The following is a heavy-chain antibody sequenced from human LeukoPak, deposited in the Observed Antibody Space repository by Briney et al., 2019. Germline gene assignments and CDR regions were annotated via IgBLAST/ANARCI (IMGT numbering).Heavy chain of an antibody. V-gene: IGHV3-21*01. J-gene: IGHJ4*02. CDR2: ISTSSIYI. D-gene: IGHD3-10*01. CDR1: GFTFSDHY. Sequence: PGGSLRLSCAVSGFTFSDHYMNWVRQAPGKGLEWVSSISTSSIYIYYADSVKGRFTISRDNAKNSLYLQMNSLRAEDTAVYYCARRDGESGADDYWGQGTLVTVSS. CDR3: ARRDGESGADDY.